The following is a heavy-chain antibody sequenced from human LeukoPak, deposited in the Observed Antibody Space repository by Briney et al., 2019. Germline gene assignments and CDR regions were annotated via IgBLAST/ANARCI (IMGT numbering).Heavy chain of an antibody. V-gene: IGHV4-59*08. J-gene: IGHJ5*02. CDR1: GDSIRSYY. Sequence: PSETLSLTCTVSGDSIRSYYWSWIRQPPGKGLEWIGSIYYSGSTNYNPSLKSRVTISVDTSKNQFSLKMSSVTAADTAMYYCARTDGFTWFDPWGQGTQVTVSS. CDR3: ARTDGFTWFDP. D-gene: IGHD4-17*01. CDR2: IYYSGST.